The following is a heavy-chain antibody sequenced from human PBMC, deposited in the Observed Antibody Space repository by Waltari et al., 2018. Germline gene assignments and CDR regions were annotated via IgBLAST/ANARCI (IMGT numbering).Heavy chain of an antibody. V-gene: IGHV4-38-2*01. D-gene: IGHD2-2*03. CDR2: IYHDGTT. Sequence: QVQLQESGPGLVKPSETLSLTCDVSGYSIKSGFYWGWIRQPPGKGLGWIATIYHDGTTFYNPSLTSRGTTSMDTSKNQVALKLKCVTAADTAVDYCTRQVLGYCTSAACRRLESWGQGTLVTVSA. J-gene: IGHJ4*02. CDR1: GYSIKSGFY. CDR3: TRQVLGYCTSAACRRLES.